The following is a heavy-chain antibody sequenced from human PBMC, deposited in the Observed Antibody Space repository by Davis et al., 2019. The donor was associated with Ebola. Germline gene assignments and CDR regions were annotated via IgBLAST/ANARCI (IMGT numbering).Heavy chain of an antibody. CDR3: AREKLGYCSGGSCYSGWFDP. D-gene: IGHD2-15*01. V-gene: IGHV4-59*12. CDR1: GGSISSYY. J-gene: IGHJ5*02. Sequence: SETLSLTCTVSGGSISSYYWSWIRQPPGKGLEWIGYIYYSGSTNYNPSLKSRVTISVATSKNQFSLKLSSVTAADTAVYYCAREKLGYCSGGSCYSGWFDPWGQGTLVTVSS. CDR2: IYYSGST.